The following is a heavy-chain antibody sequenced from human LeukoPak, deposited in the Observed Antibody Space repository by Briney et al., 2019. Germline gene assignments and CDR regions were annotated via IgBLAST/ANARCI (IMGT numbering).Heavy chain of an antibody. CDR1: GFTVSSNY. Sequence: GGSLTLPCAASGFTVSSNYMSWVRQAPGKGLEWVSVIYSGGSTYYADSVKGRFTISRDNSKNTLYLQMNSLRAEDTAVYYCARSSPHPLYCYGSGFDYWGQGTLVTVSS. V-gene: IGHV3-53*01. CDR3: ARSSPHPLYCYGSGFDY. J-gene: IGHJ4*02. CDR2: IYSGGST. D-gene: IGHD3-10*01.